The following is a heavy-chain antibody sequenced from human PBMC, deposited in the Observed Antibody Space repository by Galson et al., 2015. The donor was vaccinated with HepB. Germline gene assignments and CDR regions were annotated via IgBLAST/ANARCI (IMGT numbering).Heavy chain of an antibody. CDR2: IRSKAYGGTT. V-gene: IGHV3-49*04. CDR3: SRIGQGAVAGYFDY. CDR1: GFTFGDYI. D-gene: IGHD6-19*01. Sequence: SLRLSCAASGFTFGDYIMSWVRQAPGKGLEWVSFIRSKAYGGTTEYAASVKGRFTISRDDSKSIAYLQMNSLKTEDTAVYFCSRIGQGAVAGYFDYWGQGTLVTVSS. J-gene: IGHJ4*02.